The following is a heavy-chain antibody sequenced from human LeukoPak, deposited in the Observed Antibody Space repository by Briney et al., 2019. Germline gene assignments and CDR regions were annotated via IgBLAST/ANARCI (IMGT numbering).Heavy chain of an antibody. D-gene: IGHD6-13*01. CDR1: GFTFSSYA. Sequence: GGSLRLSCAASGFTFSSYAMSWVRQAPGKGLEWVSVIYSGGSTYYADSVKGRFTISRHNSKNTLYLQMNSLRAEDTAVYYCARDSSSSPGNDYYYYGMDVWGQGTTVTVSS. CDR2: IYSGGST. CDR3: ARDSSSSPGNDYYYYGMDV. J-gene: IGHJ6*02. V-gene: IGHV3-53*04.